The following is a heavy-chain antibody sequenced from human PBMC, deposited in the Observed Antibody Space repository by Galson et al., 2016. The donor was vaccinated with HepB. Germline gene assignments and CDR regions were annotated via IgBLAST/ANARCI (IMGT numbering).Heavy chain of an antibody. Sequence: QSGAAVKKPGESLKIFCKGSGYSFTSNWIGWVRQMPGKGLEWMGIMYPGYSDTRYSPSFQGQVTISADKSINTAYLQWNSLKASDTAIYYCATARPSLAFDHWGQGTLVTVSS. J-gene: IGHJ4*02. CDR1: GYSFTSNW. CDR2: MYPGYSDT. CDR3: ATARPSLAFDH. D-gene: IGHD6-13*01. V-gene: IGHV5-51*01.